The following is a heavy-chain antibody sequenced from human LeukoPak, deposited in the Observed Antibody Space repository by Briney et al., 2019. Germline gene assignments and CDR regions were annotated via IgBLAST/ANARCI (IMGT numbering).Heavy chain of an antibody. CDR1: GGSFSSGSYY. CDR2: IYYSGST. CDR3: ASKSTDHGELRLDY. D-gene: IGHD4-17*01. V-gene: IGHV4-61*01. J-gene: IGHJ4*02. Sequence: PSETLSLTCTVSGGSFSSGSYYWSWIRQPPGKGLEWIGYIYYSGSTNYNPSLKSRVTISVDTSKNQFSLKLSSATAADTAVYYCASKSTDHGELRLDYWGQGTLVTVSS.